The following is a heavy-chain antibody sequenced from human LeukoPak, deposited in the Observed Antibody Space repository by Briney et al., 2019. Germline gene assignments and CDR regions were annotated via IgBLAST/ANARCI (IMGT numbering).Heavy chain of an antibody. D-gene: IGHD2-2*01. CDR2: ISYDGSNK. V-gene: IGHV3-30-3*01. Sequence: GGSLGLSCAASGFTFSSYAMHWVRQAPGKGLEWVAVISYDGSNKYYADSVKGRFTISRDNSKNTLYLQMNSLRAEDTAVYYCAKAPAVVPAANYYYYGMDVWGKGTTVTVSS. CDR1: GFTFSSYA. J-gene: IGHJ6*04. CDR3: AKAPAVVPAANYYYYGMDV.